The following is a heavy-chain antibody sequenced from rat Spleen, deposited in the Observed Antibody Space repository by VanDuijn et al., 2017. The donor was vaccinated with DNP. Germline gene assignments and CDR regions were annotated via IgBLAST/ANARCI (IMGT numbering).Heavy chain of an antibody. J-gene: IGHJ3*01. V-gene: IGHV5-19*01. CDR2: ISPSGGST. Sequence: EVQLVESGGGLVQPGRSMKLSCAASGFTYSNYAMAWVRQSPKKGLEWVASISPSGGSTYYRDSVKGRFTISRDNAKSTLYLQMNSLRSEDTATYYCAKDTTRSNSGAFAYWGQGTLVTVSS. D-gene: IGHD4-3*01. CDR1: GFTYSNYA. CDR3: AKDTTRSNSGAFAY.